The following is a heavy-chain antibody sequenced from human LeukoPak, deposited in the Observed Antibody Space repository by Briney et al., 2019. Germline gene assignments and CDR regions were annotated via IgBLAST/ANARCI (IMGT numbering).Heavy chain of an antibody. D-gene: IGHD5-18*01. CDR3: TKDRSYGRSYFDY. J-gene: IGHJ4*02. V-gene: IGHV3-66*02. CDR1: GFTVSNNY. CDR2: IHSGGST. Sequence: GGSLRLSCAASGFTVSNNYMSRVRQAPGKGLEWVSVIHSGGSTYYADSVKGRFTISRDSSKNTLYLQMNSLRIEDTAVYYCTKDRSYGRSYFDYWGQGTLVTVAS.